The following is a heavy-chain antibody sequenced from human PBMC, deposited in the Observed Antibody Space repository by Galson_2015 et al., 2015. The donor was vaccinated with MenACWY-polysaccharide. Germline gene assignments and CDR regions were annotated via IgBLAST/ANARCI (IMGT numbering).Heavy chain of an antibody. CDR2: ISGNGGTT. CDR1: GFTFSSCA. Sequence: LRLSCAASGFTFSSCAMSWVRQAPGKGLEWVSGISGNGGTTYYADSVKGRFTISRDNSKNTLYLQMNSLRAEDTAVYYCAKRMTTVGAFDIWGHGTMVTVSS. D-gene: IGHD4-23*01. J-gene: IGHJ3*02. V-gene: IGHV3-23*01. CDR3: AKRMTTVGAFDI.